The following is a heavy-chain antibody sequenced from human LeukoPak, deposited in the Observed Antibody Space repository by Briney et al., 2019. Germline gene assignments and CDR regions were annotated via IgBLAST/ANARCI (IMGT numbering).Heavy chain of an antibody. J-gene: IGHJ4*02. D-gene: IGHD3-9*01. CDR1: GVSVSSGSYY. Sequence: PSETLSLTCTVSGVSVSSGSYYWSWIRQPPGKGLEWIGYIYYSGSTNYNPSLKSRVTISVDTSKNQFSLKLNSVTAADTAVYYCARRLTRPERFDSWGQGTLVTVSS. CDR3: ARRLTRPERFDS. V-gene: IGHV4-61*01. CDR2: IYYSGST.